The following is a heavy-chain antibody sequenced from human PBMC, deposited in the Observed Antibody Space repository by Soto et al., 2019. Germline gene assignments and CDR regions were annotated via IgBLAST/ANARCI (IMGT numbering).Heavy chain of an antibody. J-gene: IGHJ6*02. V-gene: IGHV1-69*12. CDR2: IIPIFGTA. CDR1: GGTFSSYA. Sequence: QVQLVQSGAEVKKPGSSVKVSCKASGGTFSSYAISWVRQAPGQGLEWMGGIIPIFGTANYAPKFQGRVTITADESTSTAYMELSSLRSEDTAVYYCARAAAGNTPYYYYGMDVWGQGTTVTVSS. CDR3: ARAAAGNTPYYYYGMDV. D-gene: IGHD6-13*01.